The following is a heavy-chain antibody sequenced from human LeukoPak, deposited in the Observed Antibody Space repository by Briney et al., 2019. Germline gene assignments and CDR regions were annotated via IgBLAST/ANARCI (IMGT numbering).Heavy chain of an antibody. CDR1: GGSISSGDYS. Sequence: SETLSLTCTVSGGSISSGDYSWSWIRQPAGKGLEWIGYIYYSGSTNYNPSLKSRVTISVDTSKNQFSLKLSSVTAADTAVYYCARDVRMYSSGWWGYYYGMDVWGQGTTVTVSS. D-gene: IGHD6-19*01. J-gene: IGHJ6*02. CDR3: ARDVRMYSSGWWGYYYGMDV. V-gene: IGHV4-61*10. CDR2: IYYSGST.